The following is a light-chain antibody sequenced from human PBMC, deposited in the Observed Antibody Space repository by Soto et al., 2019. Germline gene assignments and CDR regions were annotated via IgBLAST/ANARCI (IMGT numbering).Light chain of an antibody. V-gene: IGKV3-20*01. CDR1: QSVSSSY. Sequence: EIGLTQSPDTLSLSPGERATLSCRASQSVSSSYLAWYQQKPGQAPRPLIYGASSRAIGIPDRFSGSGSGTDFTLTISRLEPEDFAVYYCQQYGSSPWTFGQGTKV. CDR3: QQYGSSPWT. J-gene: IGKJ1*01. CDR2: GAS.